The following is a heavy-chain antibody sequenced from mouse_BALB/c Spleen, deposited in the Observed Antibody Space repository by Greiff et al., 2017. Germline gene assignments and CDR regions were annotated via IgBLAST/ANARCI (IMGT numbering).Heavy chain of an antibody. D-gene: IGHD1-1*01. CDR2: INPSNGRT. Sequence: QVQLKQPGAELVKPGASVKLSCKASGYTFTSYWMHWVKQRPGQGLEWIGEINPSNGRTNYNEKFKSKATLTVDKSSSTAYMQLSSLTSEDSAVYYCAMIYYYGSSYVDYWGQGTTLTVSS. CDR1: GYTFTSYW. CDR3: AMIYYYGSSYVDY. J-gene: IGHJ2*01. V-gene: IGHV1S81*02.